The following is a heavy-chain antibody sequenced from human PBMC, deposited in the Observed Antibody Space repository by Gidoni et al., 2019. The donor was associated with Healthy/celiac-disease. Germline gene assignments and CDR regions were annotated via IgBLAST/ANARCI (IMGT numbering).Heavy chain of an antibody. V-gene: IGHV1-46*01. D-gene: IGHD3-3*01. CDR1: GYPFPSYY. Sequence: QVQLVQSGAEVKKPGASVKVSCKSSGYPFPSYYMHWVRQAPGQGLEWMGIINPSGGSTSYAQKFQGRVTMTRDTSTSTVYMELSSLRSEDTAVYYCAREVRRVLRFLSGMDVWGQGTTVTVSS. J-gene: IGHJ6*02. CDR2: INPSGGST. CDR3: AREVRRVLRFLSGMDV.